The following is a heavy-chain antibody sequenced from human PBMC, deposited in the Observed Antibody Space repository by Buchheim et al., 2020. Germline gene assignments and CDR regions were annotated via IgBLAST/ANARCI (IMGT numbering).Heavy chain of an antibody. CDR3: ARGIANGVDV. Sequence: QVQLVQSGAEVQKPGASVKVSCKASGYTFTGYHINWVRQATGQGLEWMGWMSPNTGDTAYAQKFHGRVTMTRDTSITPAYMELSSLTSEDTGVYYCARGIANGVDVWGQGAT. CDR1: GYTFTGYH. V-gene: IGHV1-8*01. J-gene: IGHJ6*02. CDR2: MSPNTGDT. D-gene: IGHD2-21*01.